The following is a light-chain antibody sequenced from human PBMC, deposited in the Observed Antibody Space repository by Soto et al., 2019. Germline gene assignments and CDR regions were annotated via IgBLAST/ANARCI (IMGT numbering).Light chain of an antibody. V-gene: IGLV6-57*04. Sequence: NFMLTQPHSVSESPGKTVTISCTRTSGSIASNYVQWYQQRPGSAPTTVIYEDNQRPSGVPDRLSGSLDRSSNSASLTISGLKTEDEADYYCHSYDGDYQVFGGGTKLTVL. CDR2: EDN. CDR3: HSYDGDYQV. J-gene: IGLJ2*01. CDR1: SGSIASNY.